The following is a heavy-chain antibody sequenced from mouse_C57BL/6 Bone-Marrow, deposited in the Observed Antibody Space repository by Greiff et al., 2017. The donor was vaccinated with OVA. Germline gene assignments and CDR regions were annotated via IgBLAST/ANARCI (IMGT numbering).Heavy chain of an antibody. J-gene: IGHJ3*01. D-gene: IGHD4-1*01. CDR3: ARGITGTLFAY. Sequence: EVKLQESGPGLVKPSQSLSLTCSVTGYSITSGYYWNWIRQFPGNKLEWMGYISYDGSNNYNPSLKNRISITRDTSKNQFFLKLNSVTTEDTATYYCARGITGTLFAYWGQGTLVTVSA. V-gene: IGHV3-6*01. CDR2: ISYDGSN. CDR1: GYSITSGYY.